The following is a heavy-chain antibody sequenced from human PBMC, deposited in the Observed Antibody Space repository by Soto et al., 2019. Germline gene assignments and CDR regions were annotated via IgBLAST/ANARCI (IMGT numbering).Heavy chain of an antibody. V-gene: IGHV4-31*03. J-gene: IGHJ5*02. CDR3: AIGKVIVEVVAATLFDP. CDR1: GGSISSGGYY. Sequence: SETLSLTCTVSGGSISSGGYYWSWIRQHPGKGLEWIGYIYYSGSTYYNPSLKSRVTISVDTSKNQFSLKLSSVTAADTAVYYCAIGKVIVEVVAATLFDPWGQGTLVTVSS. CDR2: IYYSGST. D-gene: IGHD2-15*01.